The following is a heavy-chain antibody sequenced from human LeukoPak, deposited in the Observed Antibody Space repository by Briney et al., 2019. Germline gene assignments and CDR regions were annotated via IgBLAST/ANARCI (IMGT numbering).Heavy chain of an antibody. J-gene: IGHJ4*02. Sequence: GASVKVSCKASGYTFTGYYMHWVRQAPGQGLEWMGWTNPNSGGTNYAQKFQGRATMTRDTSISTAYMELSRLRSDDTAVYYCARVIGDSGYGAYYFDYWGQGTLVTVSS. CDR3: ARVIGDSGYGAYYFDY. CDR2: TNPNSGGT. D-gene: IGHD5-12*01. CDR1: GYTFTGYY. V-gene: IGHV1-2*02.